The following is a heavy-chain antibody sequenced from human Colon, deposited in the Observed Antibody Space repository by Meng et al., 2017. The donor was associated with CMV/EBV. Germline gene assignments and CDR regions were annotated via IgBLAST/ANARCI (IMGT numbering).Heavy chain of an antibody. D-gene: IGHD3-16*02. J-gene: IGHJ3*02. CDR3: ARKGWNYREAFDM. V-gene: IGHV3-48*03. CDR2: ISNQSLTT. Sequence: GESLKISCVASGFTLSSYDMHWVRQAPGKGLEWISHISNQSLTTVYADSVKGRFNISRDNAKNSVYLQMNSLRAEDTAVYYCARKGWNYREAFDMWGQGTRVTVSS. CDR1: GFTLSSYD.